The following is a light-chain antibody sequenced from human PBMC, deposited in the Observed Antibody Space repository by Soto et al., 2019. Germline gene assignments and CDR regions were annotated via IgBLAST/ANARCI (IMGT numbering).Light chain of an antibody. CDR1: SSDVGDYDY. J-gene: IGLJ2*01. Sequence: QSALTQPASVSGSPGQSITISCIGTSSDVGDYDYVSWYQQHPGKAPQLMIYEVTNRPSGVSNRFPGSKSGNTASLTISGLQAEDEGDYYCSSYTSSGTFVLFGGGTKLTVL. CDR3: SSYTSSGTFVL. V-gene: IGLV2-14*01. CDR2: EVT.